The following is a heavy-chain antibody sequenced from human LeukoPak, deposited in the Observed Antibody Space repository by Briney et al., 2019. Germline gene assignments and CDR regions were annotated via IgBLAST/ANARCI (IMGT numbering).Heavy chain of an antibody. CDR2: ISGSGGST. D-gene: IGHD6-13*01. CDR3: AKDLSSWFEGY. J-gene: IGHJ4*02. CDR1: GFIFNNYA. V-gene: IGHV3-23*01. Sequence: GGSLRLSFAASGFIFNNYALTWVRQAPGKGLEWVSTISGSGGSTYYADSVKGRFTISRDNSKNTLYLHMNNLRAEDTAVYYCAKDLSSWFEGYWGQGTLVTVSS.